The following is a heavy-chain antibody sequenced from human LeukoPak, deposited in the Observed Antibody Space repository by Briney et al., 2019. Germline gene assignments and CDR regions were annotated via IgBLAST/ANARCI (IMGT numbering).Heavy chain of an antibody. CDR1: GFTFTAYY. Sequence: ASVKVSCKASGFTFTAYYMHWLRQAPGQGLEWMGWINPNSGGTNYAQKFQGRVTMTRDTSISTAYMELSRLRSDDTAVYYCARVGATYYFDYWGQGTLVTVSS. J-gene: IGHJ4*02. D-gene: IGHD1-26*01. CDR3: ARVGATYYFDY. CDR2: INPNSGGT. V-gene: IGHV1-2*02.